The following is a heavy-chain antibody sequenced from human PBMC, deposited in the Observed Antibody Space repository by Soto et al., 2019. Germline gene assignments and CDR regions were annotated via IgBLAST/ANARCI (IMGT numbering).Heavy chain of an antibody. CDR3: ATGYYYYYLYV. V-gene: IGHV4-59*01. CDR1: GGSISGYY. Sequence: PSETLSLTCSVSGGSISGYYWSWIRHSPGKGLEWIGYIYYSGNTNYNPSLKSRVTISVDTSQNQFSLKLTSMTAADTAVYYCATGYYYYYLYVWGQGTTVTVSS. CDR2: IYYSGNT. J-gene: IGHJ6*03.